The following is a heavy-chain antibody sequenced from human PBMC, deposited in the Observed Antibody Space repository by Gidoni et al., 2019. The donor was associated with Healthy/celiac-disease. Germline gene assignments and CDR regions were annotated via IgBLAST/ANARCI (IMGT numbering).Heavy chain of an antibody. CDR2: ISSSSSYI. V-gene: IGHV3-21*01. CDR1: GFTLSSYS. D-gene: IGHD2-2*01. CDR3: ARDVSDCSSTSCYGFFSWFDP. Sequence: EVQRVESGGGLVKPGGSLRLSCAASGFTLSSYSMNGVRQAPGKGLEWVSSISSSSSYIYYADSVKGRFTISRDNAKNSLYLQMNSLRAEDTAVYYCARDVSDCSSTSCYGFFSWFDPWGQGTLVTVSS. J-gene: IGHJ5*02.